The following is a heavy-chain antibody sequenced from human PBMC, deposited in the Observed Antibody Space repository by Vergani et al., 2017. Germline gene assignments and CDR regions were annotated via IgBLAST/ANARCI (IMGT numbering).Heavy chain of an antibody. V-gene: IGHV3-30*03. Sequence: VQLEESGGGLVLPGRSLRLSCAASGFTFSSYGIHWVRQAPGKGLEWVAVISYDGNNKYYADSVKGRFTISRDNSKNTLYLRMNSLRADDAGVYYCVRTEYCTGIACNTRFDSWGQGALVTVSS. J-gene: IGHJ5*01. CDR1: GFTFSSYG. D-gene: IGHD2-8*02. CDR2: ISYDGNNK. CDR3: VRTEYCTGIACNTRFDS.